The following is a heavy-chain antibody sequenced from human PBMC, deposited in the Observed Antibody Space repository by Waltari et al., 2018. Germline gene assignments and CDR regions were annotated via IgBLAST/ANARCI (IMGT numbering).Heavy chain of an antibody. CDR2: INHSGST. J-gene: IGHJ5*02. CDR3: ARGRRDIVVVPAAMRWFDP. Sequence: QVQLQQWGAGLLKPSETLSLTCAVYGGSFSGYYWSWIRQPPGKGLEWIGEINHSGSTNYNPSLKSRVTISVDTSKNQFSLKLSSVTAADTAVYYCARGRRDIVVVPAAMRWFDPWGQGTLVTVSS. D-gene: IGHD2-2*01. CDR1: GGSFSGYY. V-gene: IGHV4-34*01.